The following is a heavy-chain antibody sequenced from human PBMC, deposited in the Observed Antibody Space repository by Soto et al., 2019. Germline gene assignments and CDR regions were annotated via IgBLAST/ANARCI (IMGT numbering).Heavy chain of an antibody. CDR1: GGSISSGGYY. J-gene: IGHJ6*02. V-gene: IGHV4-31*03. Sequence: SETLSLTCTVSGGSISSGGYYWSWIRQHPGKGLEWIGYIYYGGSTNYNPSLKSRVTISVDTSKNQFSLKLSSVTAADTAVYYCATGGYYYGSGRYVPRLYYGMDVWGQGTTVTVSS. CDR2: IYYGGST. CDR3: ATGGYYYGSGRYVPRLYYGMDV. D-gene: IGHD3-10*01.